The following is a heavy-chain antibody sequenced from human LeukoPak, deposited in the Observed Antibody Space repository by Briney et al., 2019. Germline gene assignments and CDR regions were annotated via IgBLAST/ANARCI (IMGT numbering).Heavy chain of an antibody. Sequence: PSETLSLTCTVSGGSISSSSYYWGWIRQPPGKGLEWIGRIYTSGSTNYNPSLKSRVTISVDTSKNQFSLKLSSVTAADTAVYYCARDAEWFGELQNWFDPWGQGTLVTVSS. CDR3: ARDAEWFGELQNWFDP. J-gene: IGHJ5*02. D-gene: IGHD3-10*01. CDR1: GGSISSSSYY. V-gene: IGHV4-61*02. CDR2: IYTSGST.